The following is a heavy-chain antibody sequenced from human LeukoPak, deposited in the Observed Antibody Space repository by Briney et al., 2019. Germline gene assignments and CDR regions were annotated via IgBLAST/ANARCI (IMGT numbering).Heavy chain of an antibody. D-gene: IGHD5-18*01. V-gene: IGHV3-23*01. CDR2: ISGSGGST. Sequence: GGSLRLSCAASGFTFSNAWMSWVRQAPGKGLQWVSAISGSGGSTYYADSVKGRFTISRDNSKNTLYLQMNSLRAEDTAVYYCAKVVALYRYSYPDAFDIWGQGTMVTVSS. CDR3: AKVVALYRYSYPDAFDI. CDR1: GFTFSNAW. J-gene: IGHJ3*02.